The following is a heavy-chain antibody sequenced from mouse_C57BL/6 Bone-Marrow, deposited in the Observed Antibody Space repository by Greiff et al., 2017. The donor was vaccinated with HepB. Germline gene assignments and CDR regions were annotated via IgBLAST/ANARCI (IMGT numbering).Heavy chain of an antibody. D-gene: IGHD1-1*01. CDR2: ISSGGSYT. CDR1: GFTFSSYG. V-gene: IGHV5-6*01. CDR3: ASPLRSVAY. J-gene: IGHJ3*01. Sequence: EVKVVESGGDLVKPGGSLKLSCAASGFTFSSYGMSWVRQTPDKRLEWVATISSGGSYTYYPDSVKGRFTISRDNAKNTLYLQMSSLKSEDTAMYYCASPLRSVAYWAKGLWSLSLQ.